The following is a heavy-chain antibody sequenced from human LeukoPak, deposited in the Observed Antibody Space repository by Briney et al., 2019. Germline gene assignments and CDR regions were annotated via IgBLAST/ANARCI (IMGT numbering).Heavy chain of an antibody. V-gene: IGHV3-11*06. Sequence: GGSLRLSCAASGFTFSDYYMSWIRQAPGKGLEWVSYISTSSYTNYADSVKDRFTISRDNAKNSLYLQMNSLRAEDTAVYYCARAFRYCSSTSCYLDPWGQGTLVTVSS. CDR1: GFTFSDYY. CDR2: ISTSSYT. CDR3: ARAFRYCSSTSCYLDP. J-gene: IGHJ5*02. D-gene: IGHD2-2*01.